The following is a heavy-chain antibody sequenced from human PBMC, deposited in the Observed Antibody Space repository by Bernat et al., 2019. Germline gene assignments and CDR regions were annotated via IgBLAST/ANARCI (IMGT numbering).Heavy chain of an antibody. CDR2: IKQDGSEK. V-gene: IGHV3-7*01. CDR1: GFTFSSYW. CDR3: ASILWAAAGTNDAFDI. Sequence: EVQLMESGGGLVQPGGSLRLSCAASGFTFSSYWMSWVRQAPGKGLEWVANIKQDGSEKYYVDSVKGRFTISRDNAKNSLYLQMNSLRAEDTAVYYCASILWAAAGTNDAFDIWGQGTMVTVSS. D-gene: IGHD6-13*01. J-gene: IGHJ3*02.